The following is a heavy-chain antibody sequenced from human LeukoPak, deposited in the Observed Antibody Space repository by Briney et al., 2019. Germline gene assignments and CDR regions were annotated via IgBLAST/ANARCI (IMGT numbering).Heavy chain of an antibody. D-gene: IGHD5-24*01. J-gene: IGHJ5*02. CDR2: IYYSGST. V-gene: IGHV4-39*02. Sequence: PSETLSLTCILSGSSISSSSYYWGWIRQPPGKGLEWIGSIYYSGSTSYNPSLKSRVTISVDMSKNHFSLKLSSVTAADTAVYHCARAFVDGYNYWFDPWGQGTLVTVSS. CDR3: ARAFVDGYNYWFDP. CDR1: GSSISSSSYY.